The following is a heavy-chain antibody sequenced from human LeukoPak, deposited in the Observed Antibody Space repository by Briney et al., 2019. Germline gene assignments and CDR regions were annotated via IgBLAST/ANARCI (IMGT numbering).Heavy chain of an antibody. CDR3: ARPPAYYYDSSGYLENYYFDY. D-gene: IGHD3-22*01. Sequence: PSETLSLTCTVSGGSISSGGYYWSWIRQRPGKGLEWIGYIYYSGSTYYNPSLKSRVTISVDTSKNQFSLKLSSVTAADTAVYYCARPPAYYYDSSGYLENYYFDYWGQGTLVTVSS. V-gene: IGHV4-31*03. J-gene: IGHJ4*02. CDR2: IYYSGST. CDR1: GGSISSGGYY.